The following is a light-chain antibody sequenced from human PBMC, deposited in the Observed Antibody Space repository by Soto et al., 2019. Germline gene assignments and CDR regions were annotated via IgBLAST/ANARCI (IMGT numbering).Light chain of an antibody. CDR2: DAS. CDR3: QQYDNLLT. Sequence: DIQMTQSPSSLSASVGDRVTITCQASQDISNYLNLYQQKPGKAPQLLIYDASNLETGVPSRFSGSGSGTDFTFTISSLQPEDIATYYCQQYDNLLTFGPGTKVDIK. CDR1: QDISNY. J-gene: IGKJ3*01. V-gene: IGKV1-33*01.